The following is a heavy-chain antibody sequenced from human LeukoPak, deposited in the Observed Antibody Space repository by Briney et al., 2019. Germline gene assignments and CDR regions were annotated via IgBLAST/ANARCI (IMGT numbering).Heavy chain of an antibody. V-gene: IGHV4-61*09. D-gene: IGHD2-15*01. Sequence: PSQTLSLTCTVSGGSINSGTDYWSWIRQTAGKGLEWIGHTFASGATNYSPSLKSRITTSVDTSKNQFSLSLTSVTAADTAVYYCAKTWSGTFHIWGQGTMVTVSS. J-gene: IGHJ3*02. CDR1: GGSINSGTDY. CDR2: TFASGAT. CDR3: AKTWSGTFHI.